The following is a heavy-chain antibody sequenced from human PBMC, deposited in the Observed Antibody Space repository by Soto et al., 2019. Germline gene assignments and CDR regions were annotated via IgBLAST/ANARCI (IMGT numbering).Heavy chain of an antibody. CDR2: ISGPGSVL. V-gene: IGHV3-11*01. J-gene: IGHJ3*01. Sequence: MQLVESGGGLVRSGGSLKLSCVSSGFTFSDYYMHWMRQAPGKGLEWVSCISGPGSVLSYADSVKGRFTISRDNAKDSLFLQVNNLRAEDTALYYCARGKYPGSVDVWGQGTMVTVSS. CDR1: GFTFSDYY. CDR3: ARGKYPGSVDV.